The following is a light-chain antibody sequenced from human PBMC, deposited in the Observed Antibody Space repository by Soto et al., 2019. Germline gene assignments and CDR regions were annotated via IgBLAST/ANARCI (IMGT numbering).Light chain of an antibody. V-gene: IGKV1-39*01. CDR3: QQSYTIPYT. CDR2: GAS. Sequence: DIQMTQSPSSLSASVGDRVTITCRASQSISTYLNWYQQKPGKAPKLLIYGASSLQSGVPSRFSGRGSGTDFTLNISSPQPEDFASYYCQQSYTIPYTFGQGTKLEIK. J-gene: IGKJ2*01. CDR1: QSISTY.